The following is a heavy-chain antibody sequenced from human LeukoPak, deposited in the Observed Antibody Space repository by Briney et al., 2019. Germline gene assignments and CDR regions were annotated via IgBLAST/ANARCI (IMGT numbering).Heavy chain of an antibody. V-gene: IGHV4-34*01. J-gene: IGHJ4*02. CDR1: GGSFSGYY. Sequence: SSETLSLTCAVYGGSFSGYYWGWIRQPPGKGLEWIGEINHSGSTNYNPSLKSRVTISVDTSKNQFSLKLSSVTAADTAVYYCARMGIAAAGSQGEIDYWGQGNLVTVSS. CDR2: INHSGST. CDR3: ARMGIAAAGSQGEIDY. D-gene: IGHD6-13*01.